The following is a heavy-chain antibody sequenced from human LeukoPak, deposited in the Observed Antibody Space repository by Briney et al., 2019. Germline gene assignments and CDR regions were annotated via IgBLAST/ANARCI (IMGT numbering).Heavy chain of an antibody. Sequence: PGGSLRLSCAASGLTFSRYGMHWVRQAPGRGLEWVALIWYDGSNEYYADSVKGRFTISRDNSKNTVYLQMNSLRVEDTAVYYCAGDKATVTTLAVYWGQGTLVTVSS. D-gene: IGHD4-17*01. CDR2: IWYDGSNE. CDR1: GLTFSRYG. CDR3: AGDKATVTTLAVY. J-gene: IGHJ4*02. V-gene: IGHV3-33*01.